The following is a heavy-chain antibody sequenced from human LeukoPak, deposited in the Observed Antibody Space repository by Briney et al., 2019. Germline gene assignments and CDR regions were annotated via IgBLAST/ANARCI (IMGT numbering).Heavy chain of an antibody. Sequence: YAQKFQGRVTMTRDTSISTAYMELSSLRSEDTALYYCARGVATNYWGQGTLVTVSS. V-gene: IGHV1-8*01. D-gene: IGHD1-1*01. CDR3: ARGVATNY. J-gene: IGHJ4*02.